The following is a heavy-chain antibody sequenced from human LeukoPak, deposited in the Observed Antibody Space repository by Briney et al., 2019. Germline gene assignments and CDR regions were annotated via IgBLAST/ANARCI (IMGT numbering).Heavy chain of an antibody. CDR3: ARSSGWAPGGYYFDY. J-gene: IGHJ4*02. CDR2: INPNSGGT. CDR1: GYTFTGYY. V-gene: IGHV1-2*02. Sequence: GASVKVSCKASGYTFTGYYMHWVRQAPGQGLEWMGWINPNSGGTNYAQKFQGRVTMTRDTSISTAYMELSRLRSEDTAVYYCARSSGWAPGGYYFDYWGQGTLVTVSS. D-gene: IGHD6-19*01.